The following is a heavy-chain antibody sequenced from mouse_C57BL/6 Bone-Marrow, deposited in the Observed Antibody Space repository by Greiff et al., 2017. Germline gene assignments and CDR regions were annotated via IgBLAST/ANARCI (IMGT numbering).Heavy chain of an antibody. D-gene: IGHD1-1*01. CDR3: AIRPNSYGSSYGYFDV. V-gene: IGHV14-2*01. CDR1: GFNIKDYY. CDR2: IDPEDGEN. J-gene: IGHJ1*03. Sequence: EVQLQQSGAELVKPGASVKLSCTASGFNIKDYYMHWVKQRTEQGLEWIGRIDPEDGENKYAPKFPGKATIKADPYSKTAYLHLSSLTSEDTAVYYCAIRPNSYGSSYGYFDVWVTGTTVTVSS.